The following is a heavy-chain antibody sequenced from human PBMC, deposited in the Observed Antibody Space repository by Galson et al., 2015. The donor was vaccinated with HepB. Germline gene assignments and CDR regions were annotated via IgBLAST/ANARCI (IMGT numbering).Heavy chain of an antibody. CDR1: GFTFSSYD. CDR3: ARGGDYGGNSPYWYFDL. J-gene: IGHJ2*01. V-gene: IGHV3-13*05. D-gene: IGHD4-23*01. CDR2: IGTAGDP. Sequence: SLRLSCAASGFTFSSYDMHWVRQATGKGLEWVSAIGTAGDPYYPGSVKGRFTISRENAKNSLYLQMNSLRAGDTAVYYCARGGDYGGNSPYWYFDLWGRGTLVTVSS.